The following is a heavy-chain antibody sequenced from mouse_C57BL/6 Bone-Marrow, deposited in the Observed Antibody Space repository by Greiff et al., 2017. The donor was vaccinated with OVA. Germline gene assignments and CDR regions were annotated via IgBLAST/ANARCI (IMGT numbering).Heavy chain of an antibody. CDR2: INPSSGYT. Sequence: VKLQESGAELARPGASVKMSCKASGYTFTSYTMHWVKQRPGQGLEWIGYINPSSGYTKYNQKFKDKATLTADKSSSTAYMQLSSLTSEDSAVYYCARRSYYGPYAMDYWGQGTSVTVSS. D-gene: IGHD2-1*01. V-gene: IGHV1-4*01. J-gene: IGHJ4*01. CDR3: ARRSYYGPYAMDY. CDR1: GYTFTSYT.